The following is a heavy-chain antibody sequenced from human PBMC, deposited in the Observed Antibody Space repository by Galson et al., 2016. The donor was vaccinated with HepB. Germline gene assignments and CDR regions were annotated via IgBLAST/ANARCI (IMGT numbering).Heavy chain of an antibody. CDR2: IDHSGTT. Sequence: LSLTCAVYGGSFRGSYWTWIRQTPEKGLEWIGDIDHSGTTNYNTSLKRRVIISVDTSKNQISLSLSSVTAADTAVYYWARGKRPRRSNYSGYRWFDPWGQESLVLVSS. CDR3: ARGKRPRRSNYSGYRWFDP. D-gene: IGHD5-24*01. J-gene: IGHJ5*02. CDR1: GGSFRGSY. V-gene: IGHV4-34*01.